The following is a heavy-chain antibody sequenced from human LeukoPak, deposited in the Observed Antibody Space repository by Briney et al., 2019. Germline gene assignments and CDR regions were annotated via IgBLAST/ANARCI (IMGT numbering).Heavy chain of an antibody. Sequence: SGTLSLTCAVSGGSIRSSNWWSWVRQRPGKGLEWIGEIYHSGSTNYNPSLKNRVTISVDKSKNQFSLKLSSVTAADTAVYYCARDRVGQQLVGRKYYYYYMDVWGKGTTVTISS. CDR1: GGSIRSSNW. CDR3: ARDRVGQQLVGRKYYYYYMDV. D-gene: IGHD6-13*01. V-gene: IGHV4-4*02. CDR2: IYHSGST. J-gene: IGHJ6*03.